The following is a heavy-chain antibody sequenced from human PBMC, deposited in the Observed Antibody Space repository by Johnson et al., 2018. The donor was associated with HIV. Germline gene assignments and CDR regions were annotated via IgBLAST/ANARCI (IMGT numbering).Heavy chain of an antibody. V-gene: IGHV3-66*01. CDR1: GFTFSSYW. D-gene: IGHD2-8*01. Sequence: MLLVESGGGVVQPGGSLRLSCAASGFTFSSYWMSWVRQAPGKGLEWVSVIYSGGTTYYADSVKGRFIISRDSSKNTLYLQMDRLRAEDTAQYYCARATWSDDAFDIWGQGTMVTVSS. J-gene: IGHJ3*02. CDR3: ARATWSDDAFDI. CDR2: IYSGGTT.